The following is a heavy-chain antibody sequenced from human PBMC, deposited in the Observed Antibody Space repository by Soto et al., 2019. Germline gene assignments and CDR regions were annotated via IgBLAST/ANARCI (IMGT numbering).Heavy chain of an antibody. J-gene: IGHJ4*02. CDR2: IYWDDSK. Sequence: QITLKESGPTLVKPTQTLTLTCTFSGFSLTTNRVGVGWIRQPPGEALEWLAVIYWDDSKTYRPSLESRHTITKDTSKTQAALTSTNMDSLDTATYYCAHAYVGRSLYWGQGTLVTVSS. D-gene: IGHD3-10*02. CDR3: AHAYVGRSLY. CDR1: GFSLTTNRVG. V-gene: IGHV2-5*02.